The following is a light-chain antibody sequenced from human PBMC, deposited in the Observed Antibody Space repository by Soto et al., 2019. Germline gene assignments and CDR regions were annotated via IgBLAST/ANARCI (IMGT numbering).Light chain of an antibody. Sequence: EIVLTQSPGTLSLSPGERAPLSCRASQSVSSSYLAWYQQKPGQAPRLLIYGASSRATGIPDRFSGSGSGTEFTLTISSLQSEDFAVYYCQQGTFGQGTKVDI. J-gene: IGKJ1*01. CDR2: GAS. V-gene: IGKV3-20*01. CDR1: QSVSSSY. CDR3: QQGT.